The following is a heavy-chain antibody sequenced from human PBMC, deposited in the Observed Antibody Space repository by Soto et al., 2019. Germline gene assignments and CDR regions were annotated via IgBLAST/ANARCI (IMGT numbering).Heavy chain of an antibody. V-gene: IGHV3-21*01. CDR2: VDGSGGDT. CDR3: AREPYFDY. J-gene: IGHJ4*02. Sequence: GGSLRLSCAASGFTFSSHAMGWLRQAPGTGPEWVAFVDGSGGDTSYADSVKGRFTISRDNAKNSLYLQMNSLRAEDTAVYYCAREPYFDYWGQGTXVTVSS. CDR1: GFTFSSHA.